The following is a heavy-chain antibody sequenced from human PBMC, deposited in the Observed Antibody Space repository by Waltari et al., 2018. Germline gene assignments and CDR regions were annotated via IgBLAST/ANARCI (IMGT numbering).Heavy chain of an antibody. CDR3: ATGFSYYDFWSALP. CDR2: VDPEDGET. D-gene: IGHD3-3*01. J-gene: IGHJ5*02. V-gene: IGHV1-69-2*01. Sequence: EVQLVQSGAEVKQPGATVKITCKVSGYPFPAYDMHWVQQAPGKGLEWMGLVDPEDGETIYAEKFQGRVTITADTSTDTAYMELSSLRSEDTAVYYCATGFSYYDFWSALPWGQGTLVTVSS. CDR1: GYPFPAYD.